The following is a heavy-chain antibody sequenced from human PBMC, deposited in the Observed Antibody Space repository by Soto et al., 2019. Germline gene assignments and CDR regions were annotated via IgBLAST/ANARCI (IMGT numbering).Heavy chain of an antibody. Sequence: SLRLSCAASGFTFSNAWMNWVRQAPGKGLEWVGRIKSKTDGWTTDYAAPLKGRFTISRDDSKNTLFLQMNSLKTEDTAVYYCTTLLAVAGTDYYYYYGMDVWGQGTTVTVSS. CDR1: GFTFSNAW. D-gene: IGHD6-19*01. V-gene: IGHV3-15*07. CDR3: TTLLAVAGTDYYYYYGMDV. CDR2: IKSKTDGWTT. J-gene: IGHJ6*02.